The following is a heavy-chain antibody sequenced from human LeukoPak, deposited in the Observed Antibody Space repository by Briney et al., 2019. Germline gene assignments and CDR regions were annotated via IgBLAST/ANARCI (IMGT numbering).Heavy chain of an antibody. Sequence: GGSLRLSCAASGFAASGFTFSTFGMHWVRQSPGEGLEWVAFVRYDGTNKYYADSVKGRFTISRDDSKNTLYLQMNSLRAEDTAVYYCAKPHFDYWGQETLVTVSS. CDR1: GFTFSTFG. CDR2: VRYDGTNK. V-gene: IGHV3-30*02. J-gene: IGHJ4*02. CDR3: AKPHFDY.